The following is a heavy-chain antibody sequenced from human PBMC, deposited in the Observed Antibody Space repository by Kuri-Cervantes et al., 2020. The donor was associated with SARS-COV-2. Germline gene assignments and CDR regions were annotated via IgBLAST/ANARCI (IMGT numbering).Heavy chain of an antibody. CDR3: AREKRKYYYFWSGSYKGFPQGYNGFDP. V-gene: IGHV4-39*07. CDR2: IYDSGST. J-gene: IGHJ5*01. CDR1: GGSISSSSYH. Sequence: SETLSLTCTVSGGSISSSSYHWGRIRQPPGKGLEWTGSIYDSGSTYDNPSLKSRVTISVDTSKNQFSLKLSSVTAADTAVYYCAREKRKYYYFWSGSYKGFPQGYNGFDPWGQGTPVTVSS. D-gene: IGHD3-3*01.